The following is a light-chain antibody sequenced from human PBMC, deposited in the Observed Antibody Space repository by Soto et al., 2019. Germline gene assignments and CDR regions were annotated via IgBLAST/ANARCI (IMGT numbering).Light chain of an antibody. V-gene: IGKV4-1*01. Sequence: DIVMTQSPDSLAVSLGERATINCKSSQSVLYSSNNKNYLAWYQQKPGQPPKLLIYWASTRESGVPDRFSGSGSGTDFTLTISSLQDEDVAVYYCQQYYSTSLTFGPGTKVDIK. CDR2: WAS. J-gene: IGKJ3*01. CDR1: QSVLYSSNNKNY. CDR3: QQYYSTSLT.